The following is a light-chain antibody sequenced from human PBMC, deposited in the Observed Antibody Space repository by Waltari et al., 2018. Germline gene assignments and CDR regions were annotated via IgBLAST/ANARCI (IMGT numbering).Light chain of an antibody. CDR3: HQYSNWPAWT. Sequence: EIVMTQSPATLSVSPGERATLSCRASQSVSNKLAWYQQKPGQAPRLLIYGASTRATAIPARFSGSGSGTEFTLTISSLQSEDFAVYYCHQYSNWPAWTFGQGTKVEIK. J-gene: IGKJ1*01. CDR2: GAS. CDR1: QSVSNK. V-gene: IGKV3-15*01.